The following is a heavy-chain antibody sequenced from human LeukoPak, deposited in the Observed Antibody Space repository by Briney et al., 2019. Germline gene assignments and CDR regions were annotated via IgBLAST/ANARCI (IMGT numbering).Heavy chain of an antibody. D-gene: IGHD2-21*01. CDR1: QLTFSRFA. CDR3: AKHLGSHSFLFYYMDV. Sequence: TGGSLRLSCEASQLTFSRFAMSWIRQAPGTGLEWVSTLSGSGTATYYADSVKGRFTTSRDNSKDTLYLQMDNLRADDTAVYYCAKHLGSHSFLFYYMDVWGTGTSVIVSS. V-gene: IGHV3-23*01. J-gene: IGHJ6*03. CDR2: LSGSGTAT.